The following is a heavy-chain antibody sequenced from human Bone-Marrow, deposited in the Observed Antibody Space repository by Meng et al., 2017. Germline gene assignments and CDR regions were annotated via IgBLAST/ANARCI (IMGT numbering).Heavy chain of an antibody. V-gene: IGHV3-30*04. Sequence: GESLKISCAASGFSFSNFAMHWVRQAPGKGLEWVAVISYDGSNKYYADSVKGRFTISRDNSKNTLYLQMNSLRAEDTAVYYCARGLRVVRGVISEYFQHWGQGTLVTVSS. CDR3: ARGLRVVRGVISEYFQH. D-gene: IGHD3-10*01. CDR2: ISYDGSNK. J-gene: IGHJ1*01. CDR1: GFSFSNFA.